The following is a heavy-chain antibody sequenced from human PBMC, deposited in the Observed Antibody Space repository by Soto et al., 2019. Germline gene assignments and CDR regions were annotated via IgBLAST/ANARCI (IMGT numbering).Heavy chain of an antibody. Sequence: ASGKGSCNFSGYTFTSYAMHWVRQAPGQRLEWMGWINAGNGNTKYSQKFQGRVTITRDTSASTAYMELSSLRSEDTAVYYCARSKGQYYDFWSGYPSYYYYGMDLWGQGTTVTVSS. D-gene: IGHD3-3*01. CDR3: ARSKGQYYDFWSGYPSYYYYGMDL. V-gene: IGHV1-3*01. J-gene: IGHJ6*02. CDR1: GYTFTSYA. CDR2: INAGNGNT.